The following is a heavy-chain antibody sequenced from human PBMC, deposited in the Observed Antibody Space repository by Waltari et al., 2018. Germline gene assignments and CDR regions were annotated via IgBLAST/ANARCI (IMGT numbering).Heavy chain of an antibody. D-gene: IGHD4-17*01. CDR2: IGSSVSSI. J-gene: IGHJ4*02. V-gene: IGHV3-48*03. CDR3: ARMNGDYASYFDY. Sequence: EVRLVESGGGLVQPGGSLRLSCAASGFSFSTSEMNWFRQAPGKGLEWVSYIGSSVSSIFYADVVKGRFTISRDNAKNSLHLQMNSLRAEDTAVYYCARMNGDYASYFDYWGQGTLVTVSS. CDR1: GFSFSTSE.